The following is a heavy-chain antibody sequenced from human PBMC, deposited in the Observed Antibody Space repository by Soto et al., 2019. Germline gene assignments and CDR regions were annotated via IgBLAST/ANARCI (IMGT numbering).Heavy chain of an antibody. CDR1: GYTFSSYG. V-gene: IGHV1-18*01. J-gene: IGHJ6*02. CDR3: ARDRGGDGMDV. Sequence: QVQLVQSGAEVKKPGASVKVSCKASGYTFSSYGISWVRQAPGQGLEWMGWISGYNGNTNYAQKLQGRVTMTIDTSTSTGYMERRSRRSDDTAVYYCARDRGGDGMDVWGQGTTVTVSS. D-gene: IGHD3-16*01. CDR2: ISGYNGNT.